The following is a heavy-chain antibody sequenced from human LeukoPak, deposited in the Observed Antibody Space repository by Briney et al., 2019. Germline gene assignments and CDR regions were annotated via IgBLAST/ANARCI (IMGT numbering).Heavy chain of an antibody. V-gene: IGHV1-24*01. CDR2: FDPEDGET. CDR3: ATTSVDTARVLDY. CDR1: GYTLNELS. J-gene: IGHJ4*02. Sequence: GASVNVSYKVSGYTLNELSMHWVRQAPGKPLEWPGGFDPEDGETIYAQKFQGRVTMTEDTSTDTAYMELSSLRSEDTAVYYCATTSVDTARVLDYWGQGTLVTVSS. D-gene: IGHD5-18*01.